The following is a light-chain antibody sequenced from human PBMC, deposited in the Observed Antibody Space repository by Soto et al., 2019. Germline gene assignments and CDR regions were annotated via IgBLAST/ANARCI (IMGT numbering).Light chain of an antibody. J-gene: IGKJ5*01. CDR3: QQYGSSPPIT. CDR2: GAS. V-gene: IGKV3-20*01. CDR1: QSVSGSY. Sequence: DIVLTQSPGTLSLSPGERATLSCRASQSVSGSYLAWYQQKLGQAPRLLIHGASNRATGIPDRFSGSGSGTDFTLTISRLEPEDFAVYYCQQYGSSPPITFGQGTRLEIK.